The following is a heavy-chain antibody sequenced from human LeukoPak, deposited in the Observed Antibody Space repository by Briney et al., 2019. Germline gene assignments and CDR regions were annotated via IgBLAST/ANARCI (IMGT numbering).Heavy chain of an antibody. Sequence: GGSLRLSCAASGFTFSNYWMHWLRQAPGKGLVWVSRINSDGSSRNYADSVKGRFTISRDNAKNTLYLQMNSLRAEDTAVYYCASASSHRIAAGGDYWGHGTLVTVSS. CDR2: INSDGSSR. D-gene: IGHD6-13*01. V-gene: IGHV3-74*01. CDR1: GFTFSNYW. CDR3: ASASSHRIAAGGDY. J-gene: IGHJ4*01.